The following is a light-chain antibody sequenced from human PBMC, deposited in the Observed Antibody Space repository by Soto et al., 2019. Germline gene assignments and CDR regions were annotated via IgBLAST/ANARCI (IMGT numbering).Light chain of an antibody. Sequence: DNVLTQSPYTLSLSPGERATLSCRASQSVSSSYLAWYQQKPGQAPRLLIYGASSRATGIPDRFSGSGSGTDFTLTISRLEPEDFAVYYCQQYGSSSWTFGQGTRWIS. J-gene: IGKJ1*01. CDR3: QQYGSSSWT. CDR1: QSVSSSY. CDR2: GAS. V-gene: IGKV3-20*01.